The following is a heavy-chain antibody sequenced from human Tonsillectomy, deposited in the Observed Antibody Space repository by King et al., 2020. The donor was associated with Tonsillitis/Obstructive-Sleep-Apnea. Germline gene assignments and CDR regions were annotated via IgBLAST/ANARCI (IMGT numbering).Heavy chain of an antibody. Sequence: VQLQESGPGLVKPSETLSLTCTVSGGSISSYYWSWIRQPPGKGLEWIGYIYYSGSTNYNPSLKSRVTISVDTSKNQFSLKLGSVTAADTAVYYCARLRYDILTGYANDYYYYYMDVWGKGTTVTVSS. CDR3: ARLRYDILTGYANDYYYYYMDV. CDR2: IYYSGST. V-gene: IGHV4-59*01. D-gene: IGHD3-9*01. J-gene: IGHJ6*03. CDR1: GGSISSYY.